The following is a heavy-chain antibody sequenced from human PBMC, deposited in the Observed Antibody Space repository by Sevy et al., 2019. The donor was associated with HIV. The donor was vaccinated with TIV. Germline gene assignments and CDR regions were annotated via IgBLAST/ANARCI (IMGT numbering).Heavy chain of an antibody. Sequence: GGSLRLSCADSGVTFSSYAMSWVRQAPGKGLEWVSSISSRSSYIYYADSVKGRFTISRDNAKNSLYLQMNSLRAEDTAVYYCARDYGGIRHFQYWGQGTLVTVSS. V-gene: IGHV3-21*01. D-gene: IGHD4-17*01. CDR2: ISSRSSYI. CDR3: ARDYGGIRHFQY. J-gene: IGHJ1*01. CDR1: GVTFSSYA.